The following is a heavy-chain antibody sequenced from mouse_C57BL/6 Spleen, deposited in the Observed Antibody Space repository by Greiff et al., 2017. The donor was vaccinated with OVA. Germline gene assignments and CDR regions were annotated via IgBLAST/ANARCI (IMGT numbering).Heavy chain of an antibody. CDR2: INPNNGGT. V-gene: IGHV1-18*01. J-gene: IGHJ1*03. Sequence: EVHLVESGPELVKPGASVKIPCKASGYTFTDYNMDWVKQSHGKSLEWIGDINPNNGGTIYNQKFKGKATLTVDKSSSTAYMELRSLTSEDTAVYYCARAYSNYDWYFDVWGTGTTVTVSS. CDR3: ARAYSNYDWYFDV. D-gene: IGHD2-5*01. CDR1: GYTFTDYN.